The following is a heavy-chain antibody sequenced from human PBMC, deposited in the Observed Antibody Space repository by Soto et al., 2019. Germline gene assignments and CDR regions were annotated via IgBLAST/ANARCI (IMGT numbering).Heavy chain of an antibody. CDR3: ARDRYSTAWIDGY. D-gene: IGHD6-19*01. Sequence: PGGSLRLSCAASGFTFSDYYMSWIRQAPGKGLEWVSYISSSGYTIYYADSVKGRFTISRDNAKNSQSLQMNSLRAGDTAVYYCARDRYSTAWIDGYWGQGTLVTVS. J-gene: IGHJ4*02. V-gene: IGHV3-11*01. CDR1: GFTFSDYY. CDR2: ISSSGYTI.